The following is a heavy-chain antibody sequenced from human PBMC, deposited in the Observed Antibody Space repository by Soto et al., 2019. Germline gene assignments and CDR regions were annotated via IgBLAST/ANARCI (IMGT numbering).Heavy chain of an antibody. CDR3: AKDKSFTISGILDV. Sequence: GGSLRLSCAASGFTFRDYAMIWVRRAPGKGLEWVAGLSGSGGGTYYAESVKGRFTISRDNSKNTLYVQMSSLRAEDTAIYYCAKDKSFTISGILDVWGKGTTVTVSS. CDR1: GFTFRDYA. D-gene: IGHD3-3*01. V-gene: IGHV3-23*01. J-gene: IGHJ6*04. CDR2: LSGSGGGT.